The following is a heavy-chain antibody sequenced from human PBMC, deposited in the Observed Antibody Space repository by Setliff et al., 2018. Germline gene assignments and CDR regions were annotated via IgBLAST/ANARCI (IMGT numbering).Heavy chain of an antibody. V-gene: IGHV4-59*03. CDR1: GGSISPYF. J-gene: IGHJ6*02. CDR3: ATRTFAVIPHSGLGLDYFYGMDV. Sequence: PSETLSLTCTVSGGSISPYFWSWIRQPPGKGLEWIGYSYYLGATKYTPSLKGRVSISVDTAENQVSLKVNSVTAADTGVYYCATRTFAVIPHSGLGLDYFYGMDVWGRGTTVTVSS. D-gene: IGHD2-21*01. CDR2: SYYLGAT.